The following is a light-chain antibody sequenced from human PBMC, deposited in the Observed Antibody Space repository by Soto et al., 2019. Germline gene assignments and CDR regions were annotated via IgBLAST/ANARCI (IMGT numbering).Light chain of an antibody. CDR3: LLSYSVA. CDR2: DTS. CDR1: TGAVTSGHY. J-gene: IGLJ2*01. V-gene: IGLV7-46*01. Sequence: QAVVTQEPSLTVSPGGTVTLTCGSSTGAVTSGHYPYWFQQKPGQAPRTLIFDTSNKHSWTPARFSGSLLGGKAALTLSGAQPEDEADYYCLLSYSVALGGGTKLTVL.